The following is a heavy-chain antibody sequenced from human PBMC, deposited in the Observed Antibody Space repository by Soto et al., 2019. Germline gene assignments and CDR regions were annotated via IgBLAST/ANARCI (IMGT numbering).Heavy chain of an antibody. D-gene: IGHD3-22*01. CDR1: GFSLSTSGMC. CDR3: TRNYYDSSGYYFGFDY. J-gene: IGHJ4*02. CDR2: IDWDDDK. V-gene: IGHV2-70*01. Sequence: SAPTLVNPTQTFTLTCTFSGFSLSTSGMCVSWIRQPPGKALEWLALIDWDDDKYYSTSLKTRLTISKDTSKNQVVLTMTNMDPVDTATYYGTRNYYDSSGYYFGFDYWGQGTLVTVSS.